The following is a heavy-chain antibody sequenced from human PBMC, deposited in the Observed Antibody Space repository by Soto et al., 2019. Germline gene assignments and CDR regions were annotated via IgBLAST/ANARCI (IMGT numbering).Heavy chain of an antibody. CDR2: ISYDGSNK. CDR3: ARGVSSYMDV. CDR1: GFTFSSYA. D-gene: IGHD2-8*01. Sequence: GGSLRLSCAASGFTFSSYAMHWVRQAPGKGLEWVAVISYDGSNKYYADSVKGRFTISRDNSKNTLYLQMNSLRAEDTAVYYCARGVSSYMDVWGQGTTVTVSS. V-gene: IGHV3-30-3*01. J-gene: IGHJ6*02.